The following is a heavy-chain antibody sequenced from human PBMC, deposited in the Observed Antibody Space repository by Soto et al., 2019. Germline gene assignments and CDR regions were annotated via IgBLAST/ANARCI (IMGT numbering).Heavy chain of an antibody. CDR1: GGSFSDNY. D-gene: IGHD1-1*01. CDR3: ARRHSRNWVAFDV. Sequence: QVQLQQWGAGLLKPSETLSLTCAVFGGSFSDNYWTWIRQPPGKGLEWIGESNDSGRTNYNPFLNRTGTISVDTSKNPFSMRLTSVTAADPAIYYCARRHSRNWVAFDVWGQGTTVIVSS. J-gene: IGHJ3*01. V-gene: IGHV4-34*01. CDR2: SNDSGRT.